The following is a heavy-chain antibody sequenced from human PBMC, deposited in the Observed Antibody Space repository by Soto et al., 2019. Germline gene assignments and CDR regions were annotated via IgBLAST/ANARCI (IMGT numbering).Heavy chain of an antibody. CDR2: IWYDGSNK. CDR3: ARPRYSSGWTPSI. Sequence: PGGSLRLSCAASGVTFSSYGMHWVRQAPGKGLEWVAVIWYDGSNKYYADSVKGRFTISRDNSKNTLYLQMNSLRAEDTAVYYCARPRYSSGWTPSIWGQGTMVTVSS. CDR1: GVTFSSYG. J-gene: IGHJ3*02. V-gene: IGHV3-33*01. D-gene: IGHD6-19*01.